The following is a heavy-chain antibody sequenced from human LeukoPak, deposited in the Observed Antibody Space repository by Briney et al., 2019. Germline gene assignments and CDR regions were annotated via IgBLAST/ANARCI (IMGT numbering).Heavy chain of an antibody. D-gene: IGHD2-2*01. CDR3: ARSATMPRFYYYYMDV. Sequence: GASVKVSCKASGYTFTSYDINWVRQATGQGLEWMGWMNPNSGNTGYAQKFQGRVTMTRNTSISTAYMELSSLRSEDTAVYYCARSATMPRFYYYYMDVWGKGTTVTVSS. CDR1: GYTFTSYD. CDR2: MNPNSGNT. J-gene: IGHJ6*03. V-gene: IGHV1-8*01.